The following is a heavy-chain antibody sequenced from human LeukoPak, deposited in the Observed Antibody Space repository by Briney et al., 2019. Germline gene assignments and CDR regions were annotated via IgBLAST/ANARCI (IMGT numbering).Heavy chain of an antibody. V-gene: IGHV3-48*03. J-gene: IGHJ1*01. CDR3: AREQDFQH. Sequence: PGGSLRLSCAASGFTFSIYEMNWVRQAPGKGLEWVSYISSSGSTMHYADSVKGRFTISRGNAKNSLYLHMNSLRAEDTAVYYCAREQDFQHWGQGTLVTVSS. CDR2: ISSSGSTM. CDR1: GFTFSIYE.